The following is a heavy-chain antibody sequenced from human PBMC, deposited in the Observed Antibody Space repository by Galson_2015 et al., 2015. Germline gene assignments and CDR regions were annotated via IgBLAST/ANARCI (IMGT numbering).Heavy chain of an antibody. Sequence: SLRLSCAASGFTFGDYAMSWVRQAPGKGLEWVGFIRSKAYGATTEYAASVKGRFTISRDDSKSIAYLQMNSLKTEDTAVYYCTRDRLDCRFDYWGQGTLVTVSS. CDR1: GFTFGDYA. D-gene: IGHD2-15*01. V-gene: IGHV3-49*04. CDR2: IRSKAYGATT. J-gene: IGHJ4*02. CDR3: TRDRLDCRFDY.